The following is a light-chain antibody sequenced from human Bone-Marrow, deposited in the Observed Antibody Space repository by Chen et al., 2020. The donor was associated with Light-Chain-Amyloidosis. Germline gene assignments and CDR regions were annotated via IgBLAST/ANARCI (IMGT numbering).Light chain of an antibody. Sequence: SYVLTQPSSVSVAPGQTATIACGGNNIGSTSVHWYQQPPGQAPLLVVYDDSDRPSGIPERLSGSNSGNASTLTSSGVEAGDVADYYCQVWDRSSDRPVFGGGTKLTVL. CDR3: QVWDRSSDRPV. V-gene: IGLV3-21*02. J-gene: IGLJ3*02. CDR2: DDS. CDR1: NIGSTS.